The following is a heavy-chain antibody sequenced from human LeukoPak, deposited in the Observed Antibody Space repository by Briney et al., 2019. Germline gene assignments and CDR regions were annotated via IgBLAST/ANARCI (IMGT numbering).Heavy chain of an antibody. CDR1: GGSISSNNW. CDR2: IYHSGST. D-gene: IGHD3-10*01. CDR3: ARAFGSGSYFRFDP. Sequence: SETLSLTCAVSGGSISSNNWWSWVRQPPGKGLEWIGEIYHSGSTNYNPSLKSRVTISVDKSKNQFSLKLSSVTAADTAVYYCARAFGSGSYFRFDPWGQGTLVTVSS. V-gene: IGHV4-4*02. J-gene: IGHJ5*02.